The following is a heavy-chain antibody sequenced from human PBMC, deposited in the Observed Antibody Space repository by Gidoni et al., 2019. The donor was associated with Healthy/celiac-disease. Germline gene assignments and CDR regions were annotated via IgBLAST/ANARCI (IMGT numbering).Heavy chain of an antibody. D-gene: IGHD3-3*01. Sequence: EVQLVESGGGLVKPGGSLRLSCAASGFTFSSSSMNLVRKAPGKGLEWVSSISSSSSYIYYADSVKGRFTISRDNAKNSLYLQMNSLRAEDTAVYYCARSNYDFWSGYFLSPYYYMDVWGKGTTVTVSS. V-gene: IGHV3-21*01. J-gene: IGHJ6*03. CDR2: ISSSSSYI. CDR3: ARSNYDFWSGYFLSPYYYMDV. CDR1: GFTFSSSS.